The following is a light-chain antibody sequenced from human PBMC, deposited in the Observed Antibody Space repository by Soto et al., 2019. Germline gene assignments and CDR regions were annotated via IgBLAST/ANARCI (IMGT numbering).Light chain of an antibody. V-gene: IGKV1-9*01. CDR3: QHYNSYSEA. Sequence: DIQMTQSPSSLSASVGDRVTITCRASQGIHIHLAWYQQKPGKAPKLLIDSASTLQSGVPSRFSGSGSGTEFTLTISSLQPDDFATYYCQHYNSYSEAFGQGTKVDIK. J-gene: IGKJ1*01. CDR2: SAS. CDR1: QGIHIH.